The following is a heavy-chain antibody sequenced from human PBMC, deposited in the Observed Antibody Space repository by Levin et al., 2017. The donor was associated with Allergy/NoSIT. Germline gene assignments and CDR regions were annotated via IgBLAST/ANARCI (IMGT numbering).Heavy chain of an antibody. D-gene: IGHD6-19*01. Sequence: SQTLSLTCAVSGGSLSGYYWTWIRQPPGKGLEWIGEINHLGSAAYNPSLNSRVTLSVDTSKNQFSLIVISVTAADTAVYFCARLAGFSRGWYLPYWGQGTLVTVSS. CDR3: ARLAGFSRGWYLPY. CDR2: INHLGSA. CDR1: GGSLSGYY. J-gene: IGHJ4*02. V-gene: IGHV4-34*01.